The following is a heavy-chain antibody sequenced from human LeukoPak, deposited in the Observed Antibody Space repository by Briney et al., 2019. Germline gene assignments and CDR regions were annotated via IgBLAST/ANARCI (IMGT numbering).Heavy chain of an antibody. V-gene: IGHV1-2*06. Sequence: RASVKVSCKASGYTFTGYYMHWVRQAPGQGLEWMGRINPNSGGTNYAQKFQGRVTMTRDMSISTAYMELSRLRSDDTAVYYCARDQYCTNGVCYEGFDPWGQGTLVTVSS. D-gene: IGHD2-8*01. CDR1: GYTFTGYY. CDR3: ARDQYCTNGVCYEGFDP. J-gene: IGHJ5*02. CDR2: INPNSGGT.